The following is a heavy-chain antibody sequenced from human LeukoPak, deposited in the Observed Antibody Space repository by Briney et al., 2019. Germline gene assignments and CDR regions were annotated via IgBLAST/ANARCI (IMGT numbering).Heavy chain of an antibody. CDR1: GFPFSNFA. V-gene: IGHV3-23*01. J-gene: IGHJ5*02. CDR3: AKAGGRGWSNWFDP. D-gene: IGHD6-19*01. CDR2: ISAGGSST. Sequence: PGGSLRLSCAASGFPFSNFAMTWIRQAPGKGLEWISLISAGGSSTFDADSMRGRFTISRDNYKNTLYLQMNSLRVEDTAVYYCAKAGGRGWSNWFDPWGQGNQVTVSS.